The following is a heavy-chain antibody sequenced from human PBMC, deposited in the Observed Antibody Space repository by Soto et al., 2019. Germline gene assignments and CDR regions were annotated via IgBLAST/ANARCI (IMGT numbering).Heavy chain of an antibody. J-gene: IGHJ5*02. Sequence: EVQLLESGGGLVQPGGSLRLSCAASGFTFSSYAMSWVRQAPGKGLEWVSAISGSGGSTYYADSVKGRFTISRDNSKNTLYLQMHSLRAEDPVVYYCAKQIAAAGSWGWFDPWGQGTLVTVSS. CDR3: AKQIAAAGSWGWFDP. CDR2: ISGSGGST. V-gene: IGHV3-23*01. CDR1: GFTFSSYA. D-gene: IGHD6-13*01.